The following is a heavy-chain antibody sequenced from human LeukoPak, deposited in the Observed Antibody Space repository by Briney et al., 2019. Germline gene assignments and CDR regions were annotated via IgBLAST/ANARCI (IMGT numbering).Heavy chain of an antibody. V-gene: IGHV3-66*01. CDR1: GFTVSSNY. Sequence: PGGSLRLSCAASGFTVSSNYMSWVRQAPGKGLEWVSVIYSGGSTYYADSVKGRFTISRDNSKNTLYLQMNSLRAEDTAVYYCARSRDGYNSFDYWGQGILVTVSS. D-gene: IGHD5-24*01. CDR3: ARSRDGYNSFDY. J-gene: IGHJ4*02. CDR2: IYSGGST.